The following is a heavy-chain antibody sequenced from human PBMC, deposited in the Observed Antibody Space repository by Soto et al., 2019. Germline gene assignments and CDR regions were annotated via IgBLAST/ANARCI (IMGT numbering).Heavy chain of an antibody. V-gene: IGHV4-31*03. J-gene: IGHJ3*02. CDR3: ATVRCELHDAFDI. CDR2: IYHSGMT. Sequence: QVQLQESGPGLVKSSQTLSLTCTVSGGSISTGGYYWSWIRQRPGRGLEWIGYIYHSGMTFSNPSLQSRVAISIDTSQNQCSLKLSSVTAADTAVYYCATVRCELHDAFDIWGHGTMVSVSS. D-gene: IGHD1-7*01. CDR1: GGSISTGGYY.